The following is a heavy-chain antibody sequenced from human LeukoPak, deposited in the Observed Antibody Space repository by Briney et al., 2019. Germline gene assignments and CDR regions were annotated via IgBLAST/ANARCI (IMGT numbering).Heavy chain of an antibody. V-gene: IGHV3-23*01. CDR2: ISGSGGGT. CDR3: AKENGYDYNYFYSMDV. J-gene: IGHJ6*03. D-gene: IGHD1-1*01. CDR1: GFTVSTSA. Sequence: GGSLRLSCAAAGFTVSTSAMSWVRQAPGKGLEWVSGISGSGGGTYYADSVKGRFSISRDISKNTLYLQMNSLRAEDTAVYFCAKENGYDYNYFYSMDVWGKGTTVTISS.